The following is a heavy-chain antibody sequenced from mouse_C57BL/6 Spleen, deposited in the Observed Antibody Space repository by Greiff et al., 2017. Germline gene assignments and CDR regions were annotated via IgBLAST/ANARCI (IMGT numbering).Heavy chain of an antibody. CDR1: GYTFTSYW. J-gene: IGHJ2*01. D-gene: IGHD2-1*01. Sequence: QVQLKQPGAELVRPGTSVKLSCKASGYTFTSYWMHWVKQRPGQGLEWIGVIDPSDSYTNYNQKFKGKATLTVDTSSSTAYMQLSSLTSEDSAVYYCARSSTEDYLDYWGQGTTLTVSS. CDR3: ARSSTEDYLDY. CDR2: IDPSDSYT. V-gene: IGHV1-59*01.